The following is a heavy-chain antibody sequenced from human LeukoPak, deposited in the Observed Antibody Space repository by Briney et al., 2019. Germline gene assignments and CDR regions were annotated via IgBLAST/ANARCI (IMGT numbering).Heavy chain of an antibody. D-gene: IGHD2-2*01. Sequence: TGGSLRLSCAASGFTFSIYAMNWVRQAPGKGLEWVSSISSSSRYIYYADSVKGRFTISRDNAKNSLYLQMNSLRAEDTAVYYCARRPAAMKGEDYWGQGTLVTVSS. V-gene: IGHV3-21*01. CDR1: GFTFSIYA. CDR3: ARRPAAMKGEDY. J-gene: IGHJ4*02. CDR2: ISSSSRYI.